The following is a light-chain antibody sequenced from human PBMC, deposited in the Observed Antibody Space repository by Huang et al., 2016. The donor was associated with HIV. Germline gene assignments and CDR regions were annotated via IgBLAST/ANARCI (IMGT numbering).Light chain of an antibody. Sequence: EILLTQSPTTLSLTPGETATLSCTASQSVGAYLGWYQQKPGQAPKLLIFDASNRVTDVPLRFSGNGSETDFSLTITTLEPEDFAVYYCHQRRKWPQTFGQGTTLEI. V-gene: IGKV3-11*01. J-gene: IGKJ2*01. CDR2: DAS. CDR1: QSVGAY. CDR3: HQRRKWPQT.